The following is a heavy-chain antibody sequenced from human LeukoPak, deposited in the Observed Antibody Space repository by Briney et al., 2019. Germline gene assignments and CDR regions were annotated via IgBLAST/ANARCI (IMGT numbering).Heavy chain of an antibody. D-gene: IGHD4-23*01. CDR3: ARDLGGGNFDY. CDR1: GGSISSHY. V-gene: IGHV4-59*11. Sequence: PSETLSLTCTVSGGSISSHYWSWIRQPPGKGLEWIGYIYYSRSTNYNPSLKSRVTISVDTSKNQFSLKLSSVTAADTAVYYCARDLGGGNFDYWGQGTLVTVSS. CDR2: IYYSRST. J-gene: IGHJ4*02.